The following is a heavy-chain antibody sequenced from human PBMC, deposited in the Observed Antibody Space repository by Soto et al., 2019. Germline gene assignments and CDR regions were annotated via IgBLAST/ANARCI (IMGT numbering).Heavy chain of an antibody. V-gene: IGHV3-7*01. CDR1: GFIFSHYW. CDR2: IKYDGSDK. CDR3: ATNALCDSGYRHS. Sequence: GGSLRLSCAASGFIFSHYWMNWVRQTPGKGLEWVAKIKYDGSDKYYVDSVKGRFAISRDNARDSLYLQMDSLKAEDTAVYYCATNALCDSGYRHSWGQGTLVTVSS. D-gene: IGHD2-21*01. J-gene: IGHJ4*02.